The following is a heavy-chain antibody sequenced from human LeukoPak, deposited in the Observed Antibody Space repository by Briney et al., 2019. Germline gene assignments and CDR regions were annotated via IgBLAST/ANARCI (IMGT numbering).Heavy chain of an antibody. CDR1: GYRFTTYW. D-gene: IGHD6-13*01. CDR3: ARHLDSSSWYDAFDI. V-gene: IGHV5-51*01. J-gene: IGHJ3*02. Sequence: GESLQISCEGSGYRFTTYWIGWVRQMPGKGLEWMGIIYPGDSDTRYSPSFQGQVTISADKSISTAYLQWSSLKASDTAMYYCARHLDSSSWYDAFDIWGQGTMVTVSS. CDR2: IYPGDSDT.